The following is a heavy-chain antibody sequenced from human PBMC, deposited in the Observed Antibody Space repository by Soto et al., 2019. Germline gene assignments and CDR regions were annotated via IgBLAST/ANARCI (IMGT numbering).Heavy chain of an antibody. J-gene: IGHJ6*02. D-gene: IGHD2-15*01. V-gene: IGHV3-33*01. CDR1: GFTFSSYG. CDR2: IWYDGSNK. CDR3: ARVRGYCSGGSCSTPRVYYYYGMDV. Sequence: GGSLRLSCAASGFTFSSYGMHWVRQAPGKGLEWVAVIWYDGSNKYYADSVKGRFTISRDNSKNTLYLQMNSLRAEDTAVYYCARVRGYCSGGSCSTPRVYYYYGMDVWGQGTTVTVSS.